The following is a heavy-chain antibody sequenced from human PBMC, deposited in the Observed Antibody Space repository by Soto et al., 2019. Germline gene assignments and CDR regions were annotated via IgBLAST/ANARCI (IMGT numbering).Heavy chain of an antibody. CDR2: ISGSGGST. Sequence: VGSLRLSCAASGFTFSGYAMSWVRQAPGKGLEWVSAISGSGGSTYYADSVKGRFTISRDNSKNTLYLQMNSLRAEDTAVYYCAKDTDRSDNFDYWGQGTLVTVSS. J-gene: IGHJ4*02. CDR3: AKDTDRSDNFDY. CDR1: GFTFSGYA. D-gene: IGHD2-15*01. V-gene: IGHV3-23*01.